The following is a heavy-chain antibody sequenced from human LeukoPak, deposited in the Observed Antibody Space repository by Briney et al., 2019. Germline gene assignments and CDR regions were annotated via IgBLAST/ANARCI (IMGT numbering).Heavy chain of an antibody. CDR3: AADEAGVYYFDY. V-gene: IGHV1-58*01. J-gene: IGHJ4*02. Sequence: GASVKVSCKASGFTFTSSAVQWVRQARGQRLEWIGWIVVGSGNTNYAQKFQERVTITRDMSTSTAYTELSSLRSEDTAVYYCAADEAGVYYFDYWGQGTLVTVSS. CDR1: GFTFTSSA. CDR2: IVVGSGNT.